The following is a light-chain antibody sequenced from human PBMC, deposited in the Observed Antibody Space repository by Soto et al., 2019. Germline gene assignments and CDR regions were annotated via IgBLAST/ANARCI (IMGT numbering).Light chain of an antibody. V-gene: IGKV3-11*01. CDR1: QSVSTY. CDR2: DSF. CDR3: QQRSNWPLYT. Sequence: VLTQSPATLSLSPGESATLSCRASQSVSTYLAWYQQKPGQAPRLLIYDSFKRATGIPARFSGSGSETDFTLTISSLEPEDFALYYCQQRSNWPLYTFGQGTKLEIK. J-gene: IGKJ2*01.